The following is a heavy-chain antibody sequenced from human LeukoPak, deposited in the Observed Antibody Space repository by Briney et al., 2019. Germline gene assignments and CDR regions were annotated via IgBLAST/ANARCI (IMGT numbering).Heavy chain of an antibody. D-gene: IGHD3-22*01. Sequence: PSETLSLTCTVSGGSISSYYWSWLRQPAGKGLEWIGRIYTSGSTNYNPSLKSRVTISVDTSKNQFSLKLSSVTAADTAVYYCAGDKVDSSGNYYYYYYMDVWGKGTTVTISS. CDR3: AGDKVDSSGNYYYYYYMDV. J-gene: IGHJ6*03. CDR1: GGSISSYY. V-gene: IGHV4-4*07. CDR2: IYTSGST.